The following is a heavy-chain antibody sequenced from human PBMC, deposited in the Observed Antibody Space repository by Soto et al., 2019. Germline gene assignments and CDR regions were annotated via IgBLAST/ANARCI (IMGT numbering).Heavy chain of an antibody. J-gene: IGHJ6*02. CDR2: IIPILGIA. V-gene: IGHV1-69*04. CDR3: ARDLPYYGSGSYYNLYYYGMDV. CDR1: GCTFSSYT. D-gene: IGHD3-10*01. Sequence: SVKVSCKASGCTFSSYTISWVRQAPGQGLEWMGRIIPILGIANYAQKFQGRVTITADKSTSTAYMELSSLRSEDTAVYYCARDLPYYGSGSYYNLYYYGMDVWG.